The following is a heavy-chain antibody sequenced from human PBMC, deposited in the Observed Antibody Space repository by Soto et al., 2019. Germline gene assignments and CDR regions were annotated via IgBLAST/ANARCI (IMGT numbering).Heavy chain of an antibody. Sequence: SETLSLTCAVYGGSFSSYYWSWIRQPPGKGLEWIGYIYYSGSTNYNPSLKSRVTISVDTSKNQFSLKLSSVTAADTAVYYCARSYYYGMDVWGQGTAVTVSS. CDR1: GGSFSSYY. CDR3: ARSYYYGMDV. V-gene: IGHV4-59*01. J-gene: IGHJ6*02. CDR2: IYYSGST.